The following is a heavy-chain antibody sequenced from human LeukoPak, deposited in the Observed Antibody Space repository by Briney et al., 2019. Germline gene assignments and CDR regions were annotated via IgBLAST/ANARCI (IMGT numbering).Heavy chain of an antibody. J-gene: IGHJ4*02. CDR3: ARESWGVPAAIFDY. Sequence: PSETLSLTCTVSGGSISSGGYYWSWIRQPPGKGLEWIGYIYHSGSTYYNPSLKSRVTISVDRSKNQFSLKLSSVTAADTAVYYCARESWGVPAAIFDYWGQGTLVTVSS. CDR1: GGSISSGGYY. V-gene: IGHV4-30-2*01. D-gene: IGHD2-2*01. CDR2: IYHSGST.